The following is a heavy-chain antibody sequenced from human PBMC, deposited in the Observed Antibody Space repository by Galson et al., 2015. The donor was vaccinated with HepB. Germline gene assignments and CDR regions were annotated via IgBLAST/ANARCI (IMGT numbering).Heavy chain of an antibody. J-gene: IGHJ6*02. D-gene: IGHD6-6*01. V-gene: IGHV3-23*01. CDR1: GFPFSTYT. CDR3: AKDRNSTSAGTYGMDV. Sequence: PLRLSCAASGFPFSTYTMSCARQAPGKGLEWVSAISGSGGTTSYADSVSGRFTISRDHTQRQLYLQMNRLRGEDTALYYCAKDRNSTSAGTYGMDVWGQGSTVTVFS. CDR2: ISGSGGTT.